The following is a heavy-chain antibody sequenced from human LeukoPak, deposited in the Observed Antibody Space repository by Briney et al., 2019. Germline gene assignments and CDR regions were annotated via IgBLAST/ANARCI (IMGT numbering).Heavy chain of an antibody. CDR3: ARGYSGYDKFDY. Sequence: SETLSLTCTVSGGSISSYYWSWIRQPPGKGLEWIGYIYYSGSTNYNPSLKSRVTISVDTSKNQFSLKLSSVTAADTAVYYCARGYSGYDKFDYWGQGTLVTVSS. CDR1: GGSISSYY. D-gene: IGHD5-12*01. V-gene: IGHV4-59*01. CDR2: IYYSGST. J-gene: IGHJ4*02.